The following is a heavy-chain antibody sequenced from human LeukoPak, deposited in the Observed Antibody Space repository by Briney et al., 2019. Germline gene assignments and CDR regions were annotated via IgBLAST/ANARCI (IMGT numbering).Heavy chain of an antibody. CDR2: ISFDEGTK. Sequence: GGSLRLSCAASGFTFSNYGMHWVRQAPGKGLEWVAIISFDEGTKYYADSVKGRFTISRDNSKSTLYLQMNSLRAEDTAVYYCAKRDDSGWYYFDSWGQGTLVTVSS. D-gene: IGHD6-19*01. J-gene: IGHJ4*02. CDR3: AKRDDSGWYYFDS. CDR1: GFTFSNYG. V-gene: IGHV3-30*18.